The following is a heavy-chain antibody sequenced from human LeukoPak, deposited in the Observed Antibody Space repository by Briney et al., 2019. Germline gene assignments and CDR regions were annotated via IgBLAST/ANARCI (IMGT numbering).Heavy chain of an antibody. D-gene: IGHD7-27*01. CDR1: GYILTELS. V-gene: IGHV1-24*01. Sequence: GASVKVSCKVSGYILTELSMHWVRQAPGKGLEWMGGFDPEDGETIYAQKFQGRVTMTEDTSTDTAYMELSSLRSEDTAVYYCATDLTGGATVWYFDLWGRGTLVTVSS. J-gene: IGHJ2*01. CDR3: ATDLTGGATVWYFDL. CDR2: FDPEDGET.